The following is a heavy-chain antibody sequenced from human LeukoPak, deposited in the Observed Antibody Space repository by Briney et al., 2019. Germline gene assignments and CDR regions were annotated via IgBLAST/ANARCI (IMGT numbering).Heavy chain of an antibody. CDR1: GGSFSGYY. CDR3: ARGRGFGELFLVYFDY. D-gene: IGHD3-10*01. V-gene: IGHV4-34*01. J-gene: IGHJ4*02. CDR2: ISHSGST. Sequence: SETLSLTCAVYGGSFSGYYWSWIRQPPGKGLEWIGEISHSGSTNYNPSLKSRVTISVDTSKNQFSLKLSSVTAADTAVYYCARGRGFGELFLVYFDYWGQGTLVTVSS.